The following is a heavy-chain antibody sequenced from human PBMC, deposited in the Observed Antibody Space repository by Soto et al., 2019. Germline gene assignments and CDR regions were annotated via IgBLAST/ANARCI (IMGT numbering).Heavy chain of an antibody. Sequence: QVQLQESGPGLVKPSQTLSLTCTVSGDSISSGGYYWSWIRQHPGKGLEWIGYIYSSGSTSYNPSIKSRVTISVDTSKNHLSLKLTSVTAADTAVYYCARGDTIFGVALGFDPWGQGTQVTVSS. D-gene: IGHD3-3*01. CDR2: IYSSGST. CDR1: GDSISSGGYY. CDR3: ARGDTIFGVALGFDP. V-gene: IGHV4-31*03. J-gene: IGHJ5*02.